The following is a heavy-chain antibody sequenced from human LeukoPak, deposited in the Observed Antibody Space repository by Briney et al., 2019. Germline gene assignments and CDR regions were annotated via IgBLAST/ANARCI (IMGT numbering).Heavy chain of an antibody. V-gene: IGHV4-61*01. CDR2: IYYSGST. CDR1: GGSVSSGSYY. D-gene: IGHD3-3*01. J-gene: IGHJ4*02. CDR3: ARARYYDFWSGNFDY. Sequence: SETLSLTCTVSGGSVSSGSYYWSWIRQPPGKGLEWIWYIYYSGSTNYNPSLKSRVTISVDASKNQFSLKLSSVTAADTAVYYCARARYYDFWSGNFDYWGQGTLVTVSS.